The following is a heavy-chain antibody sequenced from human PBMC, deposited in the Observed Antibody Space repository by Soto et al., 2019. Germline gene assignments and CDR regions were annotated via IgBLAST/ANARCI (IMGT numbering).Heavy chain of an antibody. J-gene: IGHJ4*02. Sequence: PGGSLRHSCAGSGVTFRPYRMNWVRQAPGKGLEWVSSISSSSSYIYYADSVKGRFTISRDNAKNSLYLQMNSLRAEDTAVYYCARDLVRGVTGYDYWGQGT. CDR3: ARDLVRGVTGYDY. CDR2: ISSSSSYI. CDR1: GVTFRPYR. V-gene: IGHV3-21*01. D-gene: IGHD3-10*01.